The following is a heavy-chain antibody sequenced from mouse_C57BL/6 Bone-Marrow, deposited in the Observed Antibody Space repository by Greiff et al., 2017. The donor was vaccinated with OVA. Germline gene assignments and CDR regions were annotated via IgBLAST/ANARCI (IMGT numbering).Heavy chain of an antibody. CDR3: ARYYSNYGGYFDY. J-gene: IGHJ2*01. V-gene: IGHV1-69*01. D-gene: IGHD2-5*01. Sequence: QVQLQQPGAELVMPGASVKLSCKASGYTFTSYWMHWVKQRPGQGLEWIGEIDPSDSYTNYNQKFKGKSTLTVDKSSSTAYMQLSSLTSEDSAVYYCARYYSNYGGYFDYWGRGTTLTVSS. CDR1: GYTFTSYW. CDR2: IDPSDSYT.